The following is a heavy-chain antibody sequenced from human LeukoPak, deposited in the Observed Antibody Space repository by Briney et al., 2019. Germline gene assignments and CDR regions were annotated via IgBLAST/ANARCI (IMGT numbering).Heavy chain of an antibody. D-gene: IGHD6-13*01. CDR3: ARHEYSIAAAGPTSDY. V-gene: IGHV5-51*01. CDR2: IYPGDSDT. J-gene: IGHJ4*02. Sequence: GESLKISCKGSGYSFTSYWIGWVRQMPGKGLEWMGIIYPGDSDTRYSPSSQGHVTISADKSISTAYLQWSSLKASDTAMYYCARHEYSIAAAGPTSDYWGQGTLVTVSS. CDR1: GYSFTSYW.